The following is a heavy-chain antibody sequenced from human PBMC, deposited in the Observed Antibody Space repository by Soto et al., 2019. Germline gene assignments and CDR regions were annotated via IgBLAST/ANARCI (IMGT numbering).Heavy chain of an antibody. CDR1: SGSVSSDDYY. CDR2: IYYSGST. J-gene: IGHJ4*02. CDR3: ARAVVDTLKLDC. D-gene: IGHD5-18*01. Sequence: QVQLQESGPGLVKPSQTLSLTCTVSSGSVSSDDYYWTWIRQHPGKGLEWIGYIYYSGSTYYNPSLKSRVTISVDTSKNQFSLKLSSVTAADTAVYYCARAVVDTLKLDCWGQGTLVTVSS. V-gene: IGHV4-31*03.